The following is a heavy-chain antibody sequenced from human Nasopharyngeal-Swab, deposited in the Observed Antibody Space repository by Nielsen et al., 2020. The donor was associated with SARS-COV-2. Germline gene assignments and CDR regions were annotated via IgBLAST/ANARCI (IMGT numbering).Heavy chain of an antibody. CDR1: GYNFTSYW. Sequence: ESLKISCKGSGYNFTSYWFGWVRQMPGKGLEWIGIIYPGDSDTSYSPSFQGQVPIAADKSISTAYLQWSSLKASDTAMYYCARFTPPGRYYDFWFYYMDVWGKGTTVTVSS. V-gene: IGHV5-51*01. D-gene: IGHD3-3*01. J-gene: IGHJ6*03. CDR2: IYPGDSDT. CDR3: ARFTPPGRYYDFWFYYMDV.